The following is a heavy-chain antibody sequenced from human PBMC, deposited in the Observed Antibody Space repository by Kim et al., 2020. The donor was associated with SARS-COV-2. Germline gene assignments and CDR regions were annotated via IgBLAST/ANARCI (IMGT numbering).Heavy chain of an antibody. J-gene: IGHJ4*02. CDR2: INHSGST. Sequence: SETLSLTCAVYGGSFSGYYWSWIRQPPGKGLEWIGEINHSGSTNYNPSLKSRVTISVDTSKNQFSLKLSSVTAADTAVYYCARTHIDVRGVHRGYFDYWGQGTLVTVSS. CDR3: ARTHIDVRGVHRGYFDY. CDR1: GGSFSGYY. V-gene: IGHV4-34*01. D-gene: IGHD3-10*01.